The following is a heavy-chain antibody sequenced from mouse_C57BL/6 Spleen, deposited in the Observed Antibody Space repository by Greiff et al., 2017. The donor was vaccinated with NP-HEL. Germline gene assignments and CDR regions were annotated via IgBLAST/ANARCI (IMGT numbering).Heavy chain of an antibody. Sequence: VQLQQSVPELVKPGASVKISCKASGYAFSSSWMNWVKQRPGKGLEWIGRIYPGDGDTNYNGKFKGKATLTADKSSSTAYMQLSSLTSEDSAVYFCARSMRNYGYFDYWGQGTTLTVPS. D-gene: IGHD2-1*01. CDR3: ARSMRNYGYFDY. V-gene: IGHV1-82*01. CDR1: GYAFSSSW. CDR2: IYPGDGDT. J-gene: IGHJ2*01.